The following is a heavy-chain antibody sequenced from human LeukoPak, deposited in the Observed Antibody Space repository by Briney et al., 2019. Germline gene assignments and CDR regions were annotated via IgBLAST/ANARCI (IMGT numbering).Heavy chain of an antibody. V-gene: IGHV3-66*01. CDR2: INSGGTT. CDR1: GFTVSSKY. Sequence: PGGSLRLSCAASGFTVSSKYMAWVRQAPGKGLEWVSFINSGGTTNYADSVKGRFTISRDYSKNTLNLQMSSLRVEDTAVYYCATIVIDSSGWYHFDHWGQGALVTVSS. CDR3: ATIVIDSSGWYHFDH. J-gene: IGHJ4*02. D-gene: IGHD6-19*01.